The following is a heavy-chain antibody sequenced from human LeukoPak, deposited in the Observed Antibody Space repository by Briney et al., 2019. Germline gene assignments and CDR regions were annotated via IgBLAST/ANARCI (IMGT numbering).Heavy chain of an antibody. V-gene: IGHV4-34*01. Sequence: SETLSLTCAVYGGSFSGYYWSWIRQPPGKGLEWIGEINHSGSTNYNPSLKSRVTISVDTSKNQFPLKLSSVTAADTAVYYCASSGITGTTSVYDYWGQGTLVTVSS. CDR1: GGSFSGYY. D-gene: IGHD1-7*01. J-gene: IGHJ4*02. CDR2: INHSGST. CDR3: ASSGITGTTSVYDY.